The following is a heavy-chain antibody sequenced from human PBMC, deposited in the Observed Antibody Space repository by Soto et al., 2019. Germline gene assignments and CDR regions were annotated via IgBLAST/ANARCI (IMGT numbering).Heavy chain of an antibody. CDR1: GYSFTIYC. V-gene: IGHV5-51*01. CDR2: IYPGDSDT. J-gene: IGHJ6*02. CDR3: ARLWAADYYYYYGMDV. Sequence: PGESLKSSGKGSGYSFTIYCIGWVLQMPWKGLEWMGIIYPGDSDTRYSPSFQGQVTISADKSISTAYLQWSSLKASDTAMYYCARLWAADYYYYYGMDVWGQGTTVTVSS. D-gene: IGHD3-16*01.